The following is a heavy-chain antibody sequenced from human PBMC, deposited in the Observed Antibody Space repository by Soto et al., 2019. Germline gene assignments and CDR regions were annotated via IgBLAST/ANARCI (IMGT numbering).Heavy chain of an antibody. CDR1: GGTFSRYA. J-gene: IGHJ6*02. CDR2: IIPIFGTA. D-gene: IGHD2-2*01. V-gene: IGHV1-69*13. CDR3: ARYCSSTSCYSPHYYYYYGMDV. Sequence: SVKVYCKTSGGTFSRYAISWVRKAPGQLLEWMGGIIPIFGTANYAQKFQGRVTITADESTSTAYMELSSLRSEDTAVYYCARYCSSTSCYSPHYYYYYGMDVWGQGTTVTVSS.